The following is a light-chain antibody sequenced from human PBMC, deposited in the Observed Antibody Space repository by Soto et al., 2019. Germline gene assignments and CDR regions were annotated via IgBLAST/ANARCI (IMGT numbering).Light chain of an antibody. CDR3: QQYTNWPWP. J-gene: IGKJ1*01. Sequence: EIVLTHSPATLSLSPGARATLSCRASQIVSSYLAWYQQKPGQAPRLLIYDASNRATGIPARFSGSGSGTEFTLTISSLQSEDFAVYYCQQYTNWPWPFGQGTKVDI. V-gene: IGKV3-11*01. CDR2: DAS. CDR1: QIVSSY.